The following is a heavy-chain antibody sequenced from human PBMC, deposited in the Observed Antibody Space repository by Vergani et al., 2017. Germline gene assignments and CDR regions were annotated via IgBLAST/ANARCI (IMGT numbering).Heavy chain of an antibody. J-gene: IGHJ6*02. CDR1: GFTSSYYG. CDR2: ISYDGTQK. Sequence: QVHLVESGGGVVQPGRSLRLSCVVSGFTSSYYGMHWVRQAPGKGLEWVAVISYDGTQKYYADSVKGRFTISRDNSKSTLYLQMNSLRAEDTAVYYCAKGTAYYYYGMDVWGQGTTVTVSS. D-gene: IGHD1-1*01. CDR3: AKGTAYYYYGMDV. V-gene: IGHV3-30*18.